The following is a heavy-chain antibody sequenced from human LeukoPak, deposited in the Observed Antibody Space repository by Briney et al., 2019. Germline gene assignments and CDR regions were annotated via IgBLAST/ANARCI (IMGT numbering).Heavy chain of an antibody. V-gene: IGHV1-2*02. CDR3: ARDKGDY. CDR2: INPNSGGT. CDR1: GYTFTDYY. Sequence: ASVKVSCEASGYTFTDYYVHWVRQAPGQGPEWMGWINPNSGGTNYVQKFHGRITMTRDTSISTAYMELSRLRSDDTAVYYCARDKGDYWGQGTLVTVSS. J-gene: IGHJ4*02.